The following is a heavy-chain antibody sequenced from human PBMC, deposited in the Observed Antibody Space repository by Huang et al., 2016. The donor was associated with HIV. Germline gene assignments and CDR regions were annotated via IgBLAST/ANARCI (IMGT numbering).Heavy chain of an antibody. CDR1: GGPFNNYS. V-gene: IGHV4-34*02. D-gene: IGHD3-3*01. Sequence: QVQLQQWGAGVLKPSETLSLTCAVYGGPFNNYSWSWVRQLTGRRLEWIWEILHSGVANYTPHLKVRVVMSIDPSKKQFSLRLTSLTAADTAVYYCARVPTPSYYDFWSISPSHEDVYYYNMDVWGQGTTVIVSS. J-gene: IGHJ6*02. CDR3: ARVPTPSYYDFWSISPSHEDVYYYNMDV. CDR2: ILHSGVA.